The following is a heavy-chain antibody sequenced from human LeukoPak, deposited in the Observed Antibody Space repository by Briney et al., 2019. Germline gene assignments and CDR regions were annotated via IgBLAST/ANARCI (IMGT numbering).Heavy chain of an antibody. D-gene: IGHD6-19*01. CDR1: GFTFSSYA. Sequence: GGSLRLSCAASGFTFSSYAMSWVRQAPGKGLEWVSGISGSGGSTYYADSVKGRFTISRDNAKNSLYLQMNSLRAEDTAVYYCARDSGWYSFDYWGQGTLVTVSS. V-gene: IGHV3-23*01. J-gene: IGHJ4*02. CDR2: ISGSGGST. CDR3: ARDSGWYSFDY.